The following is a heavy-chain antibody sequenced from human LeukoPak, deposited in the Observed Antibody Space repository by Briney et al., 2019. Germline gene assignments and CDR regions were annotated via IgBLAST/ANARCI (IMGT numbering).Heavy chain of an antibody. Sequence: GGSLRLSCAASGLTFSRYWMTWFRQAPGKGLEWVANIKQDGSEKYYVDSVKGRFTISRDNADRSLYLQMTSLRAEDTAVYYCARVFPIGSWPPRGWWFDPWGQGTLVTVSS. D-gene: IGHD2-15*01. CDR2: IKQDGSEK. CDR3: ARVFPIGSWPPRGWWFDP. J-gene: IGHJ5*02. V-gene: IGHV3-7*01. CDR1: GLTFSRYW.